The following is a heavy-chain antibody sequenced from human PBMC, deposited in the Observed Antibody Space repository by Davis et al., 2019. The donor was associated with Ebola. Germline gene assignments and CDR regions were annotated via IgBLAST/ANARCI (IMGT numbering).Heavy chain of an antibody. CDR1: GYSFTSYW. CDR3: ARQIRSSGYFDY. D-gene: IGHD6-19*01. V-gene: IGHV5-51*01. J-gene: IGHJ4*02. Sequence: GESLKISCTGSGYSFTSYWIGWVRQMPGKGLEWMGNIYPGDSDTRYNPSFQGQVTISADKSISTAYLQWNSLKASDTAMYYCARQIRSSGYFDYWGQGTLVTVSS. CDR2: IYPGDSDT.